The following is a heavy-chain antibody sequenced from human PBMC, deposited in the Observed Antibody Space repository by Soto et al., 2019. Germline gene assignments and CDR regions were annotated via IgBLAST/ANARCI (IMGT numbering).Heavy chain of an antibody. CDR3: ARDRPYYYGSVSYYYYYYMDV. D-gene: IGHD3-10*01. CDR1: GFTFSSYW. Sequence: GGSLRLSCAASGFTFSSYWMSWVRQAPGKGLEWVANIKQDGSEKYYVDSVKGRFTISRDNAKNSLYLQMNSLRAEDTAVYYCARDRPYYYGSVSYYYYYYMDVWGKVTTVTVSS. V-gene: IGHV3-7*01. J-gene: IGHJ6*03. CDR2: IKQDGSEK.